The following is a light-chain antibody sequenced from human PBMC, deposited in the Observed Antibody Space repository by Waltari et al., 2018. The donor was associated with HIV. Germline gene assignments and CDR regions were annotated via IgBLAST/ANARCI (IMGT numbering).Light chain of an antibody. V-gene: IGKV4-1*01. CDR3: QQYFRIPPT. CDR2: WES. Sequence: DIVMTQSPDSLPVSLGERATINCTSSRSILYSSDNRNYLAWYQQKARQPPKLLISWESTRESGVPDRFSGSGSGTDFTLTITRLQAEDVAVYHCQQYFRIPPTFGGGTKVEIK. CDR1: RSILYSSDNRNY. J-gene: IGKJ4*01.